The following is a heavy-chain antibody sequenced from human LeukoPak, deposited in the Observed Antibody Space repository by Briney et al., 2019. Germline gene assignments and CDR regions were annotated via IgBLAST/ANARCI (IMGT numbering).Heavy chain of an antibody. V-gene: IGHV3-23*01. CDR2: IRASGGNT. D-gene: IGHD4-17*01. Sequence: GGSLRLSCAASGFTFSSYAMSWVRQAPGKGLEWVSVIRASGGNTYYADSVKGRFTISRDNCKTTLYLQMNSLRAEETAVYYCAKDDSGDYTPDYWGQGTLVTVSS. CDR3: AKDDSGDYTPDY. CDR1: GFTFSSYA. J-gene: IGHJ4*02.